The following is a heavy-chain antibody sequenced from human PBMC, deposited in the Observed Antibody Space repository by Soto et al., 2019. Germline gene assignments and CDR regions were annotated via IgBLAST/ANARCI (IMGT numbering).Heavy chain of an antibody. V-gene: IGHV4-4*02. CDR3: ARHIGVTGTRGFDY. Sequence: QVQLQESGPGLVEPSETVSLTCAVSGGSISETYWWSWVRQPPGKGLAWIGEISYRGTTHYNPSLRSRVTISMDTSRNQISLTLISVTAADSASYYCARHIGVTGTRGFDYWGQGTLVTVSS. CDR1: GGSISETYW. D-gene: IGHD6-19*01. CDR2: ISYRGTT. J-gene: IGHJ4*02.